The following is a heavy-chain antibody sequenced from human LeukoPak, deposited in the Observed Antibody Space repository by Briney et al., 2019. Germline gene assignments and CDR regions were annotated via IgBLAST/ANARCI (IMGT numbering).Heavy chain of an antibody. V-gene: IGHV4-34*01. J-gene: IGHJ3*02. CDR2: INHSGST. CDR3: ARVSSGSYYAFDI. CDR1: GGSFSGYY. D-gene: IGHD1-26*01. Sequence: SETLSLTCAVYGGSFSGYYWSWIRQPPGKGLEWIGEINHSGSTNYNPSLKSRVTISVDTSKNQFSLKLSSVTAADTAVYYCARVSSGSYYAFDIWGQGTMVTVSS.